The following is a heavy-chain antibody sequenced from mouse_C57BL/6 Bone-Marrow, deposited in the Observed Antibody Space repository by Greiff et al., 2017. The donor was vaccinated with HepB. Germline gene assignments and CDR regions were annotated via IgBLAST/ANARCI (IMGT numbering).Heavy chain of an antibody. CDR2: INPGSGGT. J-gene: IGHJ1*03. Sequence: QVQLKQSGAELVRPGTSVKVSCKASGYAFTTYLIEWVKQRPGQGLEWIGVINPGSGGTNYNEKFKGKATLTADKSSSTAYMQLSGLTSEDSAVYFCARGGWLLRYWYFDVWGTGTTVTVSS. CDR3: ARGGWLLRYWYFDV. V-gene: IGHV1-54*01. CDR1: GYAFTTYL. D-gene: IGHD2-3*01.